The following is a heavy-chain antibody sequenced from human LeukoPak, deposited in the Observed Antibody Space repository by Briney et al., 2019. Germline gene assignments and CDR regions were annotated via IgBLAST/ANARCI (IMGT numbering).Heavy chain of an antibody. CDR2: IRYDGSNK. V-gene: IGHV3-30*02. D-gene: IGHD5-12*01. CDR3: AKEDVATMAVPGY. Sequence: GGSLRLSCAASGFTFSSYGMHWVRQAPGKGLEWVAFIRYDGSNKYYADSVKGRFTISRDNSKNTLYLQMNSLRAEDTAVYYCAKEDVATMAVPGYWGQGTLVTVSS. CDR1: GFTFSSYG. J-gene: IGHJ4*02.